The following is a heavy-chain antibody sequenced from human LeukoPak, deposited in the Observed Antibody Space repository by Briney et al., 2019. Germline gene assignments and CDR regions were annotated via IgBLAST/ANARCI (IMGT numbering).Heavy chain of an antibody. J-gene: IGHJ4*02. CDR1: GFTFSSYV. CDR3: AKSIVGVFDY. D-gene: IGHD1-26*01. CDR2: IRYDGNNK. V-gene: IGHV3-30*02. Sequence: GGSLRLSCAASGFTFSSYVMHWVRQAPGKGLEWVAFIRYDGNNKYYADSVKGRFTISRDNSKNTLYLQMNSLRDEDTAVYYCAKSIVGVFDYWGQGTLVTVSS.